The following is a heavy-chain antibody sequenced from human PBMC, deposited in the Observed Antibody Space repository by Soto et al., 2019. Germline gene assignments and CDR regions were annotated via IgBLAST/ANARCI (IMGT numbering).Heavy chain of an antibody. CDR3: AKGGRQWLVTSDFNY. Sequence: VQLVESGGGVVQPGRSLRLSCAASGFTFSDYAMHCFRQAPGKGLEWGAVFSHDGRNTHYADSVKGRFTISRDSSKNTVSLEMTSLRAEDTAVYYCAKGGRQWLVTSDFNYWGQGALVTVSS. CDR1: GFTFSDYA. D-gene: IGHD6-19*01. J-gene: IGHJ4*02. V-gene: IGHV3-30*18. CDR2: FSHDGRNT.